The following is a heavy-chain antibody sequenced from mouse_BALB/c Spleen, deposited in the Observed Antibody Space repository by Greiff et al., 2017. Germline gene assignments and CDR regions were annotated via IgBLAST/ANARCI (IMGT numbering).Heavy chain of an antibody. Sequence: VQLKESGAELVKPGASVKLSCTASGFNIKDTYMHWVKQRPEQGLEWIGRIDPANGNTKYDPKFQGKATITADTSSNTAYLQLSSLTSEDTAVYYCARGITTVVVDYWGQGTTLTVSS. J-gene: IGHJ2*01. CDR1: GFNIKDTY. CDR3: ARGITTVVVDY. V-gene: IGHV14-3*02. D-gene: IGHD1-1*01. CDR2: IDPANGNT.